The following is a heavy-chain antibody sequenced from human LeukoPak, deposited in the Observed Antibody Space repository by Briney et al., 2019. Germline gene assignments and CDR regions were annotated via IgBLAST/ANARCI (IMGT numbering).Heavy chain of an antibody. CDR1: VYTFTSYG. CDR2: ISAYNGNT. D-gene: IGHD6-19*01. J-gene: IGHJ4*02. CDR3: ARAPAGPHFDY. Sequence: ASVKVSCKASVYTFTSYGISWVRQAPGQGLEWRGWISAYNGNTNYAHKLQGTVSMTTDTSTSTAYMERRSLRPDDTAVYYCARAPAGPHFDYWGQGTLITVSS. V-gene: IGHV1-18*01.